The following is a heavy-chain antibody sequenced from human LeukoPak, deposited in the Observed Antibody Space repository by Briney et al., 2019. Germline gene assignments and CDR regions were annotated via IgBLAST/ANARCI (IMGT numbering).Heavy chain of an antibody. D-gene: IGHD2-15*01. CDR2: ISYDGSNK. CDR3: AKEGPRILYYFDY. J-gene: IGHJ4*02. V-gene: IGHV3-30*18. Sequence: PGGSLRLSCAASGFTFSSYGMHWVRQAPGKGLEWVAVISYDGSNKYYADSVKGRFTISRDNSKNTLYLQMNSLRAEDTAVYYCAKEGPRILYYFDYWGQGTLVTVSS. CDR1: GFTFSSYG.